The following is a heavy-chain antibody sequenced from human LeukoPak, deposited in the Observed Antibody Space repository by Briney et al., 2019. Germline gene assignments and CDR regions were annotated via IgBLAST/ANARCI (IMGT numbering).Heavy chain of an antibody. CDR3: TRDFWSGYFKRDDDAFDI. V-gene: IGHV3-15*07. J-gene: IGHJ3*02. CDR1: GFIYGNYW. Sequence: KPGGSLRLSCVGSGFIYGNYWMNWVRQAPGKGLEWVGRIRSKTDGETTDYAAPVKGRFSISRDDSKNTAYLQMNSLKTEDTAVYYCTRDFWSGYFKRDDDAFDIWGQGTMVTVSS. D-gene: IGHD3-3*01. CDR2: IRSKTDGETT.